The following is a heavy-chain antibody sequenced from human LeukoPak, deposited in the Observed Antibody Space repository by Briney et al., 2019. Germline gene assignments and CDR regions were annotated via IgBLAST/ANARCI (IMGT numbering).Heavy chain of an antibody. J-gene: IGHJ4*02. CDR1: GYSISSGYY. Sequence: SETLSLTCAVSGYSISSGYYWAWIRQPAGEGLEWIGRIYTSGSTNYNPSLKSRVTISVDTSKNQFSLKLSSVTAADTAVYYCARDPTYYDFWSGYFDYWGQGTLVTVSS. V-gene: IGHV4-61*02. D-gene: IGHD3-3*01. CDR3: ARDPTYYDFWSGYFDY. CDR2: IYTSGST.